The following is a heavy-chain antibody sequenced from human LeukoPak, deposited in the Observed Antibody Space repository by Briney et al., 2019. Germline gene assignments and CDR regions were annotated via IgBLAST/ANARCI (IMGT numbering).Heavy chain of an antibody. CDR2: LIPIFGTA. Sequence: SVKFSFKASGGDFLSYAISWVRPAPGQGLGWMGGLIPIFGTANYTQKFQGRVTITADGSTSTAYMELSSLRSEDTAVYYCARVGYSSSWPLNWFDPWGQGTLVTVSS. V-gene: IGHV1-69*01. CDR1: GGDFLSYA. D-gene: IGHD6-13*01. J-gene: IGHJ5*02. CDR3: ARVGYSSSWPLNWFDP.